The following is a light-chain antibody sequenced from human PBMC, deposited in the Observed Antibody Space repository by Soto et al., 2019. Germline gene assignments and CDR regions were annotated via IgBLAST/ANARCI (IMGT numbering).Light chain of an antibody. CDR3: QKRSNRXPIT. CDR2: DAS. V-gene: IGKV3-11*01. Sequence: EIVLTQSPATLSLSPGEIATLSCRASQSVKTFLVWYQQRPGQAPRLLIHDASHRAAGIPARFSGSGFGTEFTITTSSIEPEDAAVYYCQKRSNRXPITCGQGTRLXI. J-gene: IGKJ5*01. CDR1: QSVKTF.